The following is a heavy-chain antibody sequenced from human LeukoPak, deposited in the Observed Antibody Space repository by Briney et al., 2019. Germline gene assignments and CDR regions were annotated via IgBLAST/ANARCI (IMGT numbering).Heavy chain of an antibody. CDR2: ISDSGGST. V-gene: IGHV3-23*01. J-gene: IGHJ4*02. D-gene: IGHD5-24*01. CDR3: AKATLATTYFDS. Sequence: GGSLRLSCAASGFTFSSYAMSWVRQAPGKGLEWVSSISDSGGSTYYADSVQGRFTISRDNSKNTVFLQMNSLRAEDTAIYYCAKATLATTYFDSWGQGTLVTVSS. CDR1: GFTFSSYA.